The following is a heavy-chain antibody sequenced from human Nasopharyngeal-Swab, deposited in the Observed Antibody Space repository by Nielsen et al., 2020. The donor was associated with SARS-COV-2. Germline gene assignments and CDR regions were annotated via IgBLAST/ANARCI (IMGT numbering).Heavy chain of an antibody. V-gene: IGHV1-2*06. D-gene: IGHD3-22*01. CDR2: INPNNGGT. CDR1: GYTFTDYY. J-gene: IGHJ6*02. Sequence: ASVKVSYKVSGYTFTDYYIQWVRQAPGQGLEWMGRINPNNGGTSYAQKFQGRVTMTRDTSITTAYMELSGLRSDDTAVYFCARADDSSGYFGGWEYFYAMDVWGQGTTVTVSS. CDR3: ARADDSSGYFGGWEYFYAMDV.